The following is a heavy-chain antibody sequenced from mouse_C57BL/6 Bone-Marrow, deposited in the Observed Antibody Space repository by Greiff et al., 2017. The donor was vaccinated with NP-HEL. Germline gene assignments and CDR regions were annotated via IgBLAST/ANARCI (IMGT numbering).Heavy chain of an antibody. CDR2: ISSGGSYT. D-gene: IGHD2-3*01. J-gene: IGHJ2*01. CDR1: GFTFSSYG. V-gene: IGHV5-6*01. Sequence: EVQLVESGGDLVKPGGSLKLSCAASGFTFSSYGMSWVRQTPDKRLEWVSTISSGGSYTYYPDSVKGRCTISRDNAKNILYLQLSSLKSEDSAMYHRARHPHMIPFGQRGQCTPRAVS. CDR3: ARHPHMIPFGQ.